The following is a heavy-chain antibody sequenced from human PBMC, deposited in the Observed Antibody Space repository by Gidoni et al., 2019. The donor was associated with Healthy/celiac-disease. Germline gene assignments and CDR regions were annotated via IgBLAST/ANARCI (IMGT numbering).Heavy chain of an antibody. D-gene: IGHD2-8*01. J-gene: IGHJ5*02. Sequence: QVQLQESGPILVKPSQTMSPTCTVSGGSISSAGYYWSWIRQHPGKGLEWIGYIYYSESTFYNPSLKIRVTISVDTSKNQFSLKLSSVTAADTAVYYCARVVGCTNGVCYSWFDPWGQGTLVTVSS. CDR3: ARVVGCTNGVCYSWFDP. CDR2: IYYSEST. CDR1: GGSISSAGYY. V-gene: IGHV4-31*03.